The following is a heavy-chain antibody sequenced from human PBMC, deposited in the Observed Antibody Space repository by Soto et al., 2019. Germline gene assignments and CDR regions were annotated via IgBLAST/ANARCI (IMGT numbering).Heavy chain of an antibody. D-gene: IGHD3-22*01. CDR3: ARGSVTMIVVVTPYYYGMDV. V-gene: IGHV3-74*01. CDR2: INSDGSST. Sequence: GGSLRLSCAASGFTFSSYWMHWVRQAPGKGLVWVSRINSDGSSTSYADSVKGRFTISRDNAKNTLYLQMNSLRAEDTAVYYCARGSVTMIVVVTPYYYGMDVWGQGTTVTVSS. J-gene: IGHJ6*02. CDR1: GFTFSSYW.